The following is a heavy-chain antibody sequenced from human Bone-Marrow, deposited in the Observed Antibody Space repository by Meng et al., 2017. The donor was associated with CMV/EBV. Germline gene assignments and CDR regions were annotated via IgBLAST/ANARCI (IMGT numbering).Heavy chain of an antibody. Sequence: GSLRLSCAASGFTFDDYAMHWVRQAPGKGLEWVSLISWDGGSTYYADSVKGRFTISRDNSKNSLYLQMNSLRAEDTALYYCAKDRDSSSWQHYYYGMDVWGQGTTVTVSS. CDR2: ISWDGGST. CDR3: AKDRDSSSWQHYYYGMDV. J-gene: IGHJ6*02. CDR1: GFTFDDYA. V-gene: IGHV3-43D*03. D-gene: IGHD6-13*01.